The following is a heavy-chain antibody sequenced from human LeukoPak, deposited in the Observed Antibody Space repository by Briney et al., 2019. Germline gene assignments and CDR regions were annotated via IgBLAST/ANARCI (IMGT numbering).Heavy chain of an antibody. Sequence: GSSVKVSCKASGGTFSSYAISWVRQAPGQGLEWMGRIIPIFGTANYAQKFQGRVTITTEESTSTAYMELSSLRSEDTAVYYCARDRIVGARPNGAFDIWGQGTMVTVSS. J-gene: IGHJ3*02. CDR1: GGTFSSYA. CDR3: ARDRIVGARPNGAFDI. D-gene: IGHD1-26*01. CDR2: IIPIFGTA. V-gene: IGHV1-69*05.